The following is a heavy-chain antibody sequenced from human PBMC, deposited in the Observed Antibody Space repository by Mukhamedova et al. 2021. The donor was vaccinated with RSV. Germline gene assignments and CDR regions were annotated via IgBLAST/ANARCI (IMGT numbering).Heavy chain of an antibody. CDR1: GFTFSSYA. CDR2: ISYDGSNK. V-gene: IGHV3-30*04. J-gene: IGHJ3*01. Sequence: GFTFSSYAMHWVRQAPGKGLEWVAVISYDGSNKYYADSVKGRFTISRDNSKNTLYLQMNSLRAEDTAVYYCARGGPGAPLLIADA. D-gene: IGHD2-15*01. CDR3: ARGGPGAPLLIADA.